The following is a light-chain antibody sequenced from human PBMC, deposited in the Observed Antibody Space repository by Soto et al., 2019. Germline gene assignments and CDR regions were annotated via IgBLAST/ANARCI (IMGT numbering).Light chain of an antibody. CDR1: QSINKD. V-gene: IGKV1-39*01. Sequence: DIQMTQSPSSLSASVGDRVTITCRASQSINKDINWYQQKPGKAPNLLINGASSLQSGVPSRFSGSGSGTDFTLTISNLQPEDFATYSCQQTYSTPFTFGPGTKVDIK. J-gene: IGKJ3*01. CDR3: QQTYSTPFT. CDR2: GAS.